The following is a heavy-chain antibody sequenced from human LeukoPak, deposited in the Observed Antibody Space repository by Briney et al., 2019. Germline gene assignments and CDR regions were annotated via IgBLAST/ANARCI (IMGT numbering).Heavy chain of an antibody. J-gene: IGHJ4*02. CDR2: ISVHDGNT. D-gene: IGHD2-15*01. CDR3: ARAPLQLYCSGGNCYFDF. Sequence: ASVKVSCKASGYTFTSYGFNWVRQAPGQGLEWMGWISVHDGNTNYARKLQGRVSLSTDTSTSTAYMELRNLRSDDTAVYYCARAPLQLYCSGGNCYFDFWGQATLVTVSS. V-gene: IGHV1-18*04. CDR1: GYTFTSYG.